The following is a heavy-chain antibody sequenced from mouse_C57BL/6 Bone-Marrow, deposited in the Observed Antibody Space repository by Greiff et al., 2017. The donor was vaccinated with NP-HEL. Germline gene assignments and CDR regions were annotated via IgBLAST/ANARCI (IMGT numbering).Heavy chain of an antibody. D-gene: IGHD1-1*01. Sequence: EVKLVESGGGLVKPGGSLKLSCAASGFTFSDYGMHWVRQAPEKGLEWVAYISSGSSTIYYADTVKGRFTISRDNAKNTLFLQMTSLRSEDTAMYYCARTYHGSRYYYAMDYWGQGTSVTVSS. V-gene: IGHV5-17*01. J-gene: IGHJ4*01. CDR1: GFTFSDYG. CDR2: ISSGSSTI. CDR3: ARTYHGSRYYYAMDY.